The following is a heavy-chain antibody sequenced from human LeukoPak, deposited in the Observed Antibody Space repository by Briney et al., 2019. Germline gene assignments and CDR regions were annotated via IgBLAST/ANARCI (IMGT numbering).Heavy chain of an antibody. CDR1: GYTFTGYY. D-gene: IGHD4-23*01. CDR2: INPSGGST. J-gene: IGHJ3*02. Sequence: GASVKVSCKASGYTFTGYYMHWVRQAPGQGLEWMGIINPSGGSTSYAQKFQGRVTMTRDTSTSTVYMGLSSLRSEDTAVYYCAAELYGGNSDCCNFEIWGQGTMVTVSS. CDR3: AAELYGGNSDCCNFEI. V-gene: IGHV1-46*01.